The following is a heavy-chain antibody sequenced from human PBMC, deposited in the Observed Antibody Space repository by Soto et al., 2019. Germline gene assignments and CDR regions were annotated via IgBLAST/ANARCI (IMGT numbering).Heavy chain of an antibody. Sequence: SETLSLTCTVSGGSIGSFYWGWIRQPPGGTLEWIGYIYASGTTTYNPSLESRVTMSVDMPNNEFSLDLTSVTAADTAVYYCARSHSFDGSIYHYYFDFWGQGTLVTVSS. V-gene: IGHV4-59*01. D-gene: IGHD3-3*02. CDR3: ARSHSFDGSIYHYYFDF. J-gene: IGHJ4*02. CDR1: GGSIGSFY. CDR2: IYASGTT.